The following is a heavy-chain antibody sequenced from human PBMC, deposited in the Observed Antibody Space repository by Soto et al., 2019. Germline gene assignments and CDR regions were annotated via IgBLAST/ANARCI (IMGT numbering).Heavy chain of an antibody. CDR2: IYHRGST. CDR1: GGSISSCGYS. Sequence: QLQLQESGSGLVKPSQTLSLTCAVSGGSISSCGYSWSWIRQPPGKGLEWIGYIYHRGSTYCTPSLTSRVTISVGRSQIQFSVKLSSVTAADTAVYYCAAGGGLPRYSWGQGTLVTVSS. D-gene: IGHD5-12*01. CDR3: AAGGGLPRYS. J-gene: IGHJ4*02. V-gene: IGHV4-30-2*01.